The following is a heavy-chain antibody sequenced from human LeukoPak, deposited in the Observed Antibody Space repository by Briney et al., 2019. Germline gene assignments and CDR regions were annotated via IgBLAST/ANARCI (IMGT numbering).Heavy chain of an antibody. CDR3: ARVSSSGIAARRVLIDY. V-gene: IGHV4-34*01. J-gene: IGHJ4*02. Sequence: SETLSLTCTVSGGSISSSFWSWIRQPPGKGLEWIGEINHSGSTNYNPSLKSRVTISVDTSKNQFSLKLSSVTAADTAVYYCARVSSSGIAARRVLIDYWGQGTLVTVSS. CDR2: INHSGST. CDR1: GGSISSSF. D-gene: IGHD6-6*01.